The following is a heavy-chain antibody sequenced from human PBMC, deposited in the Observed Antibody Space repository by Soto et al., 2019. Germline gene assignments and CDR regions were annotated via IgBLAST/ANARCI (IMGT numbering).Heavy chain of an antibody. CDR1: GFTFSSYA. J-gene: IGHJ4*02. Sequence: PGGSLRLSCAASGFTFSSYAMHWVRQAPGKGLEWVAVISYDGSNEYYADSVKGRFTISRDNSKNTLYLQMNSLRAEDTAVYYCASGMVRGEDYWGQGTLVTVSS. D-gene: IGHD3-10*01. CDR2: ISYDGSNE. V-gene: IGHV3-30-3*01. CDR3: ASGMVRGEDY.